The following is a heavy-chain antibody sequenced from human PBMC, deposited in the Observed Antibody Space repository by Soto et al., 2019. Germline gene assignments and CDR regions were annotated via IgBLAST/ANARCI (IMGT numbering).Heavy chain of an antibody. Sequence: SDTLSLTCTVSGGSMTNFTYYCGRIRQPRGKGLEWIGSLYHTGTTYYNPSLRSRVSVSIETAKSQFARKLRSVTAPDTALYFCARLRWERLISWYFDLWGRGTLVTVS. D-gene: IGHD1-26*01. J-gene: IGHJ2*01. CDR1: GGSMTNFTYY. CDR2: LYHTGTT. V-gene: IGHV4-39*01. CDR3: ARLRWERLISWYFDL.